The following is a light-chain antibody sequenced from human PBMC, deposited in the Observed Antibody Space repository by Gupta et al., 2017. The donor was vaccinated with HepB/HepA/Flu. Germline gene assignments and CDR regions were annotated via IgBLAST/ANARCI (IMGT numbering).Light chain of an antibody. CDR1: QSISIY. CDR2: AAS. V-gene: IGKV1-39*01. CDR3: QQSYSTPWT. Sequence: DIQMTQSPSSLPASVVDRVTITCRASQSISIYLNWYQQKPGKAPKVLIYAASSLQSGVPSRFSGSGSRTDITLTISSLQPEDFATYYWQQSYSTPWTFGQGTKVEI. J-gene: IGKJ1*01.